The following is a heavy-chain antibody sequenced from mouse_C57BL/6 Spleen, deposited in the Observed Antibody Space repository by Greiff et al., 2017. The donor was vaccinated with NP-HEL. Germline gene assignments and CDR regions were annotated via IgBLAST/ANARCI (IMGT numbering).Heavy chain of an antibody. Sequence: QVQLKESGAELVKPGASVKISCKASGYAFSSYWMNWVKQRPGKGLEWIGQIYPGDGDTNYNGKFKGKATLTADKSSSTAYMQLSSLTSEDSAVYFCARGGNSYFDVWGTGTTVTVSS. J-gene: IGHJ1*03. V-gene: IGHV1-80*01. D-gene: IGHD1-1*02. CDR1: GYAFSSYW. CDR2: IYPGDGDT. CDR3: ARGGNSYFDV.